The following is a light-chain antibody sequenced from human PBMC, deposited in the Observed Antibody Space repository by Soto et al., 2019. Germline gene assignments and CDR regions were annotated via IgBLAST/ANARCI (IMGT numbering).Light chain of an antibody. CDR1: SSDIGNY. CDR3: STYPTTKWV. J-gene: IGLJ3*02. CDR2: DVN. Sequence: QSALTQPASLSGSPGQSIAISCTGISSDIGNYVSWYQHHPGKAPKLIIYDVNNRPSGVSSRFSGSKSGNTASLTISGLQAEDEADYYCSTYPTTKWVFGGGTKLTVL. V-gene: IGLV2-14*01.